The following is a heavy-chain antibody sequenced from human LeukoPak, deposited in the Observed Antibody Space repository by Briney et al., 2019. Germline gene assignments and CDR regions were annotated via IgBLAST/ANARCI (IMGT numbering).Heavy chain of an antibody. J-gene: IGHJ6*02. CDR2: IRYDGSNK. CDR1: GFTFSSYG. CDR3: ARDDRPRVQPVVPAAPYGMDV. Sequence: GGSLRLSCAASGFTFSSYGMHWVRQAPGKGLEWVAVIRYDGSNKYYADSVKGRFTISRDYSKNTLYLQMNSLRAEDTAVYYCARDDRPRVQPVVPAAPYGMDVWGQGTTVTVSS. D-gene: IGHD2-2*01. V-gene: IGHV3-33*01.